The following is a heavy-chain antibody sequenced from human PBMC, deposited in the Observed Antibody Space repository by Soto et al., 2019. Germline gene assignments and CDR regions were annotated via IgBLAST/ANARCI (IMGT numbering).Heavy chain of an antibody. J-gene: IGHJ6*02. V-gene: IGHV1-69*13. CDR3: ASVEYSSSGRHYYYYYGMDV. CDR1: GGTFSSYA. Sequence: SVKVSCKASGGTFSSYAISWVRQAPGQGLEWMGGIIPIFGTANYAQKFQGRVTITADESTSTAYMELSSLRSEDTAVYYCASVEYSSSGRHYYYYYGMDVWGQGTTVTVS. CDR2: IIPIFGTA. D-gene: IGHD6-6*01.